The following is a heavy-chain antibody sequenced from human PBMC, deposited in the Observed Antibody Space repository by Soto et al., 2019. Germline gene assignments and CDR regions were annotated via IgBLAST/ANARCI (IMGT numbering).Heavy chain of an antibody. CDR3: ARDLDGSGSYYTDY. D-gene: IGHD3-10*01. CDR2: ISHRGKT. CDR1: GYTFTNYG. Sequence: QVQLVQSGAEVKKPGASVKVSCKASGYTFTNYGISWVRQAPGQGLEWMGWISHRGKTNYAQKLQGRVTMTTDTSASTAFMELRSLRSDDTAMYFCARDLDGSGSYYTDYWGQGTLVTVSS. J-gene: IGHJ4*02. V-gene: IGHV1-18*01.